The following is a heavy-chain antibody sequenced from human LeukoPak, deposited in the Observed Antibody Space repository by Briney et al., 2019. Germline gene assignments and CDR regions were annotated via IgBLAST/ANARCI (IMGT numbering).Heavy chain of an antibody. D-gene: IGHD6-13*01. Sequence: ASVKVSCKASGYTFASYGISWVRQAPGQGLEWMGWISAYNGDTKYAQHLQGRVTLTTDTSTGTAYMELRSLTSDDTALYYCARDTARITTPGGPDYWGQGTLVTVSS. CDR1: GYTFASYG. V-gene: IGHV1-18*01. CDR2: ISAYNGDT. CDR3: ARDTARITTPGGPDY. J-gene: IGHJ4*02.